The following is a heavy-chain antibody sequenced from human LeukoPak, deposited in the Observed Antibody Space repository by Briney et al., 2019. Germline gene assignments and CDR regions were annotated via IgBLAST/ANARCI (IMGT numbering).Heavy chain of an antibody. CDR3: ARRLSRLPHQFDY. V-gene: IGHV1-2*02. J-gene: IGHJ4*02. Sequence: ASVKVSCKASGYTFTGYYMHWVRQAPGQGLEWMGWINPNSGGTNYAQKFQGRVTMTRDTSISTAYMELSRLRSDDTAVYYCARRLSRLPHQFDYWGQRTLVTVSS. CDR2: INPNSGGT. CDR1: GYTFTGYY. D-gene: IGHD5/OR15-5a*01.